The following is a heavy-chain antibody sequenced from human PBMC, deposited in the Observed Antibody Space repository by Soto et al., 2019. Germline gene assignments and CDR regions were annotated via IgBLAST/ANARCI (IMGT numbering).Heavy chain of an antibody. Sequence: PGGPLRLSCAASGFTFDDYTMHWVRQAPGKGLEWVSLISWDGGSTYYADSVKGRFTISRDNSKNSLYLQMNSLRTEDTALYYSATLAVAGTYGMDVWGQGTTVTVSS. V-gene: IGHV3-43*01. CDR3: ATLAVAGTYGMDV. CDR2: ISWDGGST. D-gene: IGHD6-19*01. J-gene: IGHJ6*02. CDR1: GFTFDDYT.